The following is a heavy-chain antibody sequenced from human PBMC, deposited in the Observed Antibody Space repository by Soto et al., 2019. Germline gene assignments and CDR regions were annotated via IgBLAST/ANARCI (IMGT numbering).Heavy chain of an antibody. CDR2: IWYDGSNK. J-gene: IGHJ4*02. CDR1: GFTFSSYG. V-gene: IGHV3-33*01. CDR3: ARDAIRNLNYGSGSYYHDY. Sequence: GGSLRLSCAASGFTFSSYGMHWVRQAPGKGLEWVAVIWYDGSNKYYADSVKGRFTISRDNSKNTLYLQMNSLRAEDTAVYYCARDAIRNLNYGSGSYYHDYWGQGTLVTVSS. D-gene: IGHD3-10*01.